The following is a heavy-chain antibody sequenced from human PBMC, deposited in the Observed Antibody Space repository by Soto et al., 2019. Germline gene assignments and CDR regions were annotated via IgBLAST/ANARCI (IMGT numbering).Heavy chain of an antibody. CDR2: ISGSGGST. J-gene: IGHJ6*02. V-gene: IGHV3-23*01. CDR3: ARDSDCHSTSCFFPPHV. CDR1: GFTFSSYA. D-gene: IGHD2-2*01. Sequence: GGSLRLSCAASGFTFSSYAMSWVRQAPGKGLEWVSAISGSGGSTYYADSVKGRFTISRDNSKNTLYLQMNSLRVEDTAVYYCARDSDCHSTSCFFPPHVWGQGTTVTVSS.